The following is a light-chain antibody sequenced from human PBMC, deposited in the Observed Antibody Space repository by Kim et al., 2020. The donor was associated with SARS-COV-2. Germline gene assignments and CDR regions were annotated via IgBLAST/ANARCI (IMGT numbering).Light chain of an antibody. J-gene: IGKJ2*01. V-gene: IGKV3-20*01. CDR3: QQYGTSLYT. CDR2: GAS. Sequence: SPGETATLTCRASQSVTNSYFAWYQQKPGQAPRLLIDGASSRATGILDRFSGSGSGTDFTLTISRLEPEDFAVYYCQQYGTSLYTFGQWTKLEI. CDR1: QSVTNSY.